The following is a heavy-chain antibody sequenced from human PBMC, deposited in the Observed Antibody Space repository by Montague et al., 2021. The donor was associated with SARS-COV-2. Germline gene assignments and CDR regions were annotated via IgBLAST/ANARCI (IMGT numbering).Heavy chain of an antibody. D-gene: IGHD1-1*01. Sequence: SLRLSCAASGFNFSGSALHWVRQAPGKGLEWVGLISFRGGDKRYADSVKGRFTISRDNSKNTLYLQMNSLRPEDTAIYYCAAEAGSFGFERFRRWGQGTLVTVSS. V-gene: IGHV3-30-3*01. CDR3: AAEAGSFGFERFRR. CDR2: ISFRGGDK. J-gene: IGHJ1*01. CDR1: GFNFSGSA.